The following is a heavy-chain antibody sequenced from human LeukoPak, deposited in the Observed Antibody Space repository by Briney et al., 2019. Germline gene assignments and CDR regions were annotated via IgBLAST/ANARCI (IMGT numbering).Heavy chain of an antibody. CDR2: IYYSGST. Sequence: SETLSLTCTVSGGSISSYYWSWIRQPPGKGLEWIGYIYYSGSTNYNPSLKSRVTISVDTSKNQFSLKLSSVTAADTAVYYCARDSTVVQAGIIELNYYYGMDVWGQGTTVTVSS. V-gene: IGHV4-59*12. D-gene: IGHD2-2*01. CDR1: GGSISSYY. J-gene: IGHJ6*02. CDR3: ARDSTVVQAGIIELNYYYGMDV.